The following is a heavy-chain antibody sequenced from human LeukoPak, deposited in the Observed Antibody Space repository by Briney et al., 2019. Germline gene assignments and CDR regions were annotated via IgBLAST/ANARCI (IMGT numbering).Heavy chain of an antibody. CDR2: IIPIFGTA. D-gene: IGHD3-22*01. V-gene: IGHV1-69*13. Sequence: SVKVSCKASGGTFSSYAFTWVRQAPGQGLEWMGGIIPIFGTANYAQKFQGRVTITAGESTSTAYMELSSLRSEDTAVYYCARVPQYYYDSSDYLPYYMDVWGKGTTVTISS. CDR1: GGTFSSYA. J-gene: IGHJ6*03. CDR3: ARVPQYYYDSSDYLPYYMDV.